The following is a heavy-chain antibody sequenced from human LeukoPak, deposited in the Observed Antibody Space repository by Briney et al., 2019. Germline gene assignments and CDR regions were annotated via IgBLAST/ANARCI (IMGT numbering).Heavy chain of an antibody. CDR1: GFTFSSYS. CDR2: ISSSGGYI. Sequence: GGSLRLSCAASGFTFSSYSMNWVRQAPGKGLEWVSSISSSGGYIYYADSVKGRFTISRDNAKNSLYPQMNSLRAEDTAVYYCARDSGTSYSSGWYDYWGQGTLVTVSS. J-gene: IGHJ4*02. D-gene: IGHD6-19*01. V-gene: IGHV3-21*01. CDR3: ARDSGTSYSSGWYDY.